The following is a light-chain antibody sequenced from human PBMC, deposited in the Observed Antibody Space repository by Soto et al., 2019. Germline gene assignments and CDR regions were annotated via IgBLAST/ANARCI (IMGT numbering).Light chain of an antibody. CDR2: GAS. V-gene: IGKV1-12*01. CDR1: QDIGTW. J-gene: IGKJ1*01. CDR3: HQANSYPWT. Sequence: DIQMTQSPSSVSASVGDRVTIICRASQDIGTWLAWYQQKPGRTPKLLIYGASTLQSGVPSRFSGSGSGTEFTLTISSLQVEDFASYYCHQANSYPWTFGQGTTVEI.